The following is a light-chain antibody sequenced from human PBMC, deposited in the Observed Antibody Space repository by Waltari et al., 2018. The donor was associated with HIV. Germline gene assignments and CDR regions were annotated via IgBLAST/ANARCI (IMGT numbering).Light chain of an antibody. CDR1: SLRSYY. Sequence: SSDLTQDPSVSVALGQTVRITCQGDSLRSYYASWYQHKPGQAPVVFFFGRNNRPSGIPDRFSGSSSGNTASLTITGAQAEDEADYYCHSRDSSGFHVVFGGGTKVTVL. CDR2: GRN. V-gene: IGLV3-19*01. CDR3: HSRDSSGFHVV. J-gene: IGLJ2*01.